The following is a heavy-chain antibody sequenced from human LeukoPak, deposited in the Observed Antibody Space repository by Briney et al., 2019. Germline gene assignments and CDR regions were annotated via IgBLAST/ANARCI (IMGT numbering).Heavy chain of an antibody. CDR3: AKAMGSSGLWYGMDV. J-gene: IGHJ6*02. Sequence: GGSLRLSCAASGFTFRDYAMHWVRQAPGKGLEWVAVVSYLGNDKYYADSVKGRFTISRDNSNNTLYLQMNSLRAEDTAVYYCAKAMGSSGLWYGMDVWGQGTTVTVSS. CDR1: GFTFRDYA. D-gene: IGHD6-19*01. CDR2: VSYLGNDK. V-gene: IGHV3-30-3*01.